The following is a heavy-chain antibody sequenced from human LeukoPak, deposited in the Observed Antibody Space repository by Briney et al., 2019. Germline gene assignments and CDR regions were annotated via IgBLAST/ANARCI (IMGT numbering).Heavy chain of an antibody. CDR3: AREERNCGGDCYQH. D-gene: IGHD2-21*02. CDR2: IGVGGTAI. J-gene: IGHJ4*02. V-gene: IGHV3-48*03. Sequence: QAGGSLRLSCAASGFIFSSYAMSWVRQAPGKGLEWVSYIGVGGTAIYYADSVKGRFTISRDNAKNSLYLQMNSPRAEDTALYYCAREERNCGGDCYQHWGQGTLVTVSS. CDR1: GFIFSSYA.